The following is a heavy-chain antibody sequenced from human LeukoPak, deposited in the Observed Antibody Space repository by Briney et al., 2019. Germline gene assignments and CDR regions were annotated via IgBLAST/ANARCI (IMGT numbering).Heavy chain of an antibody. CDR2: ISGSGGST. Sequence: SGGSLRLSCAASGFSFSNYNMNWVRQAPGKGLEWVSAISGSGGSTYYADSVKGRFTISRDNSKNTLYLQMNSLRAEDTAVYYCAKEGVVTGDWGQGTLVTVSS. CDR3: AKEGVVTGD. CDR1: GFSFSNYN. J-gene: IGHJ4*02. D-gene: IGHD2-8*02. V-gene: IGHV3-23*01.